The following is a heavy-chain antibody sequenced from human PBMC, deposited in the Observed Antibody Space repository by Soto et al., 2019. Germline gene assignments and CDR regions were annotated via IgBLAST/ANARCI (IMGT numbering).Heavy chain of an antibody. Sequence: ASVKVSCKASGYTFTSYYMHWVRQAPGQGLEWMGIINPSGGSTSYAQKFQGRVTMTRDTSTSTVYMELSSLRSEDTAVYYCARDLNVGVWSGYDSQPDAFDIWGQGTMVTVSS. J-gene: IGHJ3*02. D-gene: IGHD5-12*01. CDR1: GYTFTSYY. CDR2: INPSGGST. CDR3: ARDLNVGVWSGYDSQPDAFDI. V-gene: IGHV1-46*01.